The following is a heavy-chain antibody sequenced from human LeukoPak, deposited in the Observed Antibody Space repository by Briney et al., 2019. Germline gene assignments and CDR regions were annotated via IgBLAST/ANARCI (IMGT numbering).Heavy chain of an antibody. D-gene: IGHD3-22*01. CDR2: IIPIFGTA. Sequence: SVKVSCKASGGTFSSYAISWVRQAPGQGLEWMGGIIPIFGTANYAQKFQGRVTITADKSTSTAYMELSSLRSEDTAVYYCAREQWAYRSYYGSSGYHDYWGQGTLVTVSS. V-gene: IGHV1-69*06. CDR1: GGTFSSYA. CDR3: AREQWAYRSYYGSSGYHDY. J-gene: IGHJ4*02.